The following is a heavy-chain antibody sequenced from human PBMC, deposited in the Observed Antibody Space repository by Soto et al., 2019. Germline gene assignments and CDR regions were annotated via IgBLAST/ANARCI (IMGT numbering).Heavy chain of an antibody. CDR2: ISYDGSSK. CDR3: AETTYYYDIWGAFDF. CDR1: GFTFSNYG. D-gene: IGHD3-22*01. V-gene: IGHV3-30*18. J-gene: IGHJ4*02. Sequence: QVPLVESGGGVVQPGRSLRLSCAASGFTFSNYGIHWVRQAPGKGLEWVAVISYDGSSKYYADSVKGRFTISRDNSKNTLYLQMNSLRAEDTAVYYCAETTYYYDIWGAFDFWGQGTLVTVSS.